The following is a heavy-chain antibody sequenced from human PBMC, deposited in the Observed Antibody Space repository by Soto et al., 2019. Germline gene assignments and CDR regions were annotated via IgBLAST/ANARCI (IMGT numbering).Heavy chain of an antibody. CDR3: ARGGGYTTMQTLIDY. J-gene: IGHJ4*02. CDR2: ISSSGSTI. CDR1: GFTFSSYE. V-gene: IGHV3-48*03. D-gene: IGHD2-15*01. Sequence: PGGSLRLSCAASGFTFSSYEMNWVRQAPGKGLEWASYISSSGSTIYYADSVKGRFTISRDNAKNSLYLQMNSLRAEDTAVYYCARGGGYTTMQTLIDYWGQGTLVTVSS.